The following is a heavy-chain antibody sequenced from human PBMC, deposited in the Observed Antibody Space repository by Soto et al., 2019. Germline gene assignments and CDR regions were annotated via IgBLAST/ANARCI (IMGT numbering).Heavy chain of an antibody. Sequence: QVQLQESGPRLVKPSQTLSLACAVSGGSIISASYSWNWIRQSPGRGLEWIGHIYSSGSTYYNPSLKIRVAISLDTSNNQFSLKLTSVTAADTAVYFCAREDAARIERWFDAWGQGILVTVSS. D-gene: IGHD6-6*01. CDR3: AREDAARIERWFDA. V-gene: IGHV4-31*11. CDR2: IYSSGST. J-gene: IGHJ5*02. CDR1: GGSIISASYS.